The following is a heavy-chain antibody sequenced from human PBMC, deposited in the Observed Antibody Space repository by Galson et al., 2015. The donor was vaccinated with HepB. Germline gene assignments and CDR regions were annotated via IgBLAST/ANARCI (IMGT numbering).Heavy chain of an antibody. CDR2: ISGSGGST. CDR3: AKDCSSTSCYAWTDY. J-gene: IGHJ4*02. Sequence: SLRLSCAGSGFTFSSYAMSWLRQAPGKGLEWVSAISGSGGSTYYADSVKGRFTISRDNSKNTLYLQMNSLRAEDTAVYYCAKDCSSTSCYAWTDYWGQGTLVTVSS. D-gene: IGHD2-2*01. V-gene: IGHV3-23*01. CDR1: GFTFSSYA.